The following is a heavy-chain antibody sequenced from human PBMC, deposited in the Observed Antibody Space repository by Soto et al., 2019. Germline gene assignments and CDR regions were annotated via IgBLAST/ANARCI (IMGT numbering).Heavy chain of an antibody. Sequence: QVQPVESGGDVVQPGRSLRLSCVASGFSFSTYAMHWVRQAPGRGLEWVAVMSYDGTTKNYADSVKGRCTISRHNSKNTLCLQMDGLRPDDAAVYYWGREQLLEYWGNGTLVTVSS. CDR2: MSYDGTTK. D-gene: IGHD6-19*01. CDR3: GREQLLEY. CDR1: GFSFSTYA. J-gene: IGHJ4*01. V-gene: IGHV3-30-3*01.